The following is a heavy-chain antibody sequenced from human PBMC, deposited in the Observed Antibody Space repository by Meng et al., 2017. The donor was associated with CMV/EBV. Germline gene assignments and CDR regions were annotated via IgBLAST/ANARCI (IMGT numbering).Heavy chain of an antibody. V-gene: IGHV5-51*01. CDR2: IYPGDSDT. CDR3: ARPRSSGWYGVSFDY. D-gene: IGHD6-19*01. J-gene: IGHJ4*02. Sequence: GESLKISCKGSGYSFTSYWISWVRQMPGKGLEWMGIIYPGDSDTRYSPSFQGQVTISADKSISTAYLQWSSLKASDTAMYYCARPRSSGWYGVSFDYWGQGTLVTVSS. CDR1: GYSFTSYW.